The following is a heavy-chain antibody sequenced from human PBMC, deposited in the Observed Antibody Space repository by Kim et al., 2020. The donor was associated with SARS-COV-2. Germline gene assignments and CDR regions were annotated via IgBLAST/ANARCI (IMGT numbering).Heavy chain of an antibody. V-gene: IGHV4-39*01. CDR3: ARRMAPGYGDYGGAVFDY. CDR2: IYYSGST. D-gene: IGHD4-17*01. J-gene: IGHJ4*02. Sequence: SETLSLTCTVSGGSISSSSYYWGWIRQPPGKGLEWIGSIYYSGSTYYNPSLKSRVTISVDTSKNQFSLKLSSVTAADTAVYYCARRMAPGYGDYGGAVFDYWGQGTLVTVSS. CDR1: GGSISSSSYY.